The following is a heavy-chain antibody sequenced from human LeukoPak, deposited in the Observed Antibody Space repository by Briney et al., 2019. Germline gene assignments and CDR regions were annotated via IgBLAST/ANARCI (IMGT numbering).Heavy chain of an antibody. CDR2: IKQDGSEI. CDR1: GFTFTHYW. D-gene: IGHD1-26*01. CDR3: ARDPYSESYSDYYYYYMDV. J-gene: IGHJ6*03. V-gene: IGHV3-7*01. Sequence: HPGGALRLSCVAYGFTFTHYWMTWVRQAPGQEPEWVANIKQDGSEIFYVDSVRGRFTISRDNAKNSLYLQLNSLRAEDTAVYYCARDPYSESYSDYYYYYMDVWGKGTTVTVSS.